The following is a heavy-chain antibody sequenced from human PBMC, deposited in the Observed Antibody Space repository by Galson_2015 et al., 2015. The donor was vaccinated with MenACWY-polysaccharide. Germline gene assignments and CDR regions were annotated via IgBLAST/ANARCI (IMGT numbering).Heavy chain of an antibody. CDR3: ARAGWPNLDY. J-gene: IGHJ4*02. CDR2: ISSSSNTI. Sequence: SLRLSCAASGFTFSSYSMNWVRQAPGKGLEWVSYISSSSNTIYYADSVKGRFTISRDNAKNSLYLQVNSLRAEDTAVYYCARAGWPNLDYWGQGTLVTASS. CDR1: GFTFSSYS. D-gene: IGHD6-19*01. V-gene: IGHV3-48*01.